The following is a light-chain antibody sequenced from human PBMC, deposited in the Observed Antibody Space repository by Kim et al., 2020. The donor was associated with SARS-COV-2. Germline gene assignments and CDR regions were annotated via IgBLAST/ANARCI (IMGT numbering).Light chain of an antibody. CDR2: YDR. Sequence: SYELTQTPPVSVALGMTASITCGGNNIGSKSVHWYQQKPGQAPVLVMYYDRDRPSGIPERFSGSNSGNTATLTISRVEAGDEANYYCQVWDSTSDHPVFGGGTQLTVL. CDR1: NIGSKS. CDR3: QVWDSTSDHPV. J-gene: IGLJ3*02. V-gene: IGLV3-21*04.